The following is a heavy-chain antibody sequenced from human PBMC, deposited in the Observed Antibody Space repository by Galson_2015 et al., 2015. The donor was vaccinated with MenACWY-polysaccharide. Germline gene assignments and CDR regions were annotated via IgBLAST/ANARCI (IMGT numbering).Heavy chain of an antibody. CDR1: GFTFSNYA. Sequence: SLRLSCEASGFTFSNYAMSWVRQAPGKGLEWVSTIGGSGSNTHYADSVKGRFTISRDNSKNTLSLQMNSLRAEDTAVYYCARVRYSTGKYQFDYWGQGTLAAVSS. V-gene: IGHV3-23*01. J-gene: IGHJ4*02. CDR3: ARVRYSTGKYQFDY. D-gene: IGHD2-2*01. CDR2: IGGSGSNT.